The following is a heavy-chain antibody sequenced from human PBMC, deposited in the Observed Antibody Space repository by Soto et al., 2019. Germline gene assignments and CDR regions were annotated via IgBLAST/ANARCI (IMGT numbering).Heavy chain of an antibody. D-gene: IGHD5-12*01. CDR3: ARGGGYDYLDYYYGMDV. CDR2: VNHSGST. Sequence: WVRQAPGKGLEWIGEVNHSGSTNYNPSLKSRVTISVDTSKRQFSLKLTSITAADTAVYYCARGGGYDYLDYYYGMDVWGQGTTVTVSS. J-gene: IGHJ6*02. V-gene: IGHV4-34*01.